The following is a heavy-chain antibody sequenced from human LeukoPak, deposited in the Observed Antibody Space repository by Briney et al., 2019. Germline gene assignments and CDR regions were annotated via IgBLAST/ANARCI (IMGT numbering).Heavy chain of an antibody. CDR1: GGSISSGDYY. CDR3: ARVLIVVASPEPDAFDI. D-gene: IGHD2-15*01. Sequence: SETLSLTCTVSGGSISSGDYYWSWIRQPPGTGLEWIGYIYYSGSTYYNPSLKSRVTISVDTSKNQFSLKLSSVTAADTAVYYCARVLIVVASPEPDAFDIWGQGTMVTVSS. J-gene: IGHJ3*02. CDR2: IYYSGST. V-gene: IGHV4-30-4*01.